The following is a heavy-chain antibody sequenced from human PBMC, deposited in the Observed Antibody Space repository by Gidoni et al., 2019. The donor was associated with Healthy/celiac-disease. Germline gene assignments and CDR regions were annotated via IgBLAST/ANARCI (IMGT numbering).Heavy chain of an antibody. J-gene: IGHJ4*02. Sequence: QVQLQESGPGLVKPSQTLSLTGTVSGGSISRGGYYWSGIRQPAGKGLEWIWRLYTSGSTNYHPSLKSRVTISVDTSKNQFSLKLSSVTAADTAVYYCAREENSSSWMGGFDYWGQGTLVTVSS. CDR3: AREENSSSWMGGFDY. D-gene: IGHD6-13*01. CDR2: LYTSGST. V-gene: IGHV4-61*02. CDR1: GGSISRGGYY.